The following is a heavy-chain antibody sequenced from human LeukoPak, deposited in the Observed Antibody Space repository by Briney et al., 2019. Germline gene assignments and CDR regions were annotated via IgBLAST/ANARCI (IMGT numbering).Heavy chain of an antibody. D-gene: IGHD2-15*01. Sequence: SETLSLTCAVYGGPFSGYYWSWIRQPPGKGLEWIGEINHSGSTNYNPSLKSRVTISVDTSKNQFSLKLSSVTAADTAVYYCAGKLGYCSGGSCRTFDYWGQGTLVTVSS. CDR1: GGPFSGYY. CDR2: INHSGST. J-gene: IGHJ4*02. CDR3: AGKLGYCSGGSCRTFDY. V-gene: IGHV4-34*01.